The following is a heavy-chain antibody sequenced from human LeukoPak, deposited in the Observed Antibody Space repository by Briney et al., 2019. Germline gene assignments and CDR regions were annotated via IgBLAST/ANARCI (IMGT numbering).Heavy chain of an antibody. CDR2: ITASGTAM. Sequence: GGSLRLSCAASGFTFSSYSMNWVRQAPGKGLEWVSHITASGTAMFYADSVKGRFTISRDNSKNTLYLQMNSLRAEDTAVYYCGAYSSLDYWGQGTLVTVSS. CDR1: GFTFSSYS. V-gene: IGHV3-23*01. CDR3: GAYSSLDY. D-gene: IGHD3-22*01. J-gene: IGHJ4*02.